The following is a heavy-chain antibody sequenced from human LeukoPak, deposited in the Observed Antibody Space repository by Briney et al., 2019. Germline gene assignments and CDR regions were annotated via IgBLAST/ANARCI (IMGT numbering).Heavy chain of an antibody. CDR1: GASISSYY. D-gene: IGHD2-15*01. CDR3: ARGRYCSADICSGGDAFDI. Sequence: PSETLSLTCTVSGASISSYYWTWIRQPAGKGLEWIGRIYTRGSTNYNPSHKSRVTMSVDTSKNQFSLKLSSVTAADTAVYYCARGRYCSADICSGGDAFDIWGQGTMVSVSS. V-gene: IGHV4-4*07. CDR2: IYTRGST. J-gene: IGHJ3*02.